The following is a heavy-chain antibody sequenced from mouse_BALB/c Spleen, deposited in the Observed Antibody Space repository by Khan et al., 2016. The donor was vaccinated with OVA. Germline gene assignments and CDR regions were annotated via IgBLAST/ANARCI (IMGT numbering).Heavy chain of an antibody. CDR3: SLNYYGWAGFAY. Sequence: QVQLKQSGPGLVAPSQSLSITCTVSGFSLTSYGVGWVRQPPGKGLEWLGVIWGDGSTNYHSALISRLSISKDKSKSQVFLKMNSMQTDDTATYYCSLNYYGWAGFAYWGQGTLVTVSA. V-gene: IGHV2-3*01. CDR2: IWGDGST. CDR1: GFSLTSYG. D-gene: IGHD1-1*01. J-gene: IGHJ3*01.